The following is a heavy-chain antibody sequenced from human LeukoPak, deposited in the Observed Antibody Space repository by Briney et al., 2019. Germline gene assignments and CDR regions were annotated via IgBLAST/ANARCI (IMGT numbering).Heavy chain of an antibody. V-gene: IGHV4-34*01. CDR1: GGSISSYY. CDR2: INHSGST. D-gene: IGHD3-22*01. J-gene: IGHJ4*02. Sequence: SETLSLTCTVSGGSISSYYWSWIRQPPGKGLEWIGEINHSGSTNYNPSLKSRVTISVDTSKNQFSLKLSSVTAADTAVYYCARANYYDSSGNPPYYWGQGTLVTVSS. CDR3: ARANYYDSSGNPPYY.